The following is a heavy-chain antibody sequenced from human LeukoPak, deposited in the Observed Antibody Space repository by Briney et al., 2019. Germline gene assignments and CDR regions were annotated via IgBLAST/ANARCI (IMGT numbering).Heavy chain of an antibody. J-gene: IGHJ6*02. CDR2: ITPNKGGA. CDR3: ARVSPSYYYKYGMDV. Sequence: ASVKDSCKAPGYTFSGFYMHWVRQAPGQGLEWMGWITPNKGGANYAQKFQGRVTMTRDTSISTAYMELSSLRSDDTAVYYCARVSPSYYYKYGMDVWGQGTTVTVSS. V-gene: IGHV1-2*02. CDR1: GYTFSGFY.